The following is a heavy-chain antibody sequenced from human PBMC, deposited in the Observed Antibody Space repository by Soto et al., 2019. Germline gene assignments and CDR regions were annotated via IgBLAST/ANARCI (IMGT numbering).Heavy chain of an antibody. V-gene: IGHV5-51*01. CDR3: ARRYAPLGYYYMDV. J-gene: IGHJ6*03. CDR2: IYPGDSDT. D-gene: IGHD5-18*01. Sequence: GESQKISSKGSGYSFTSYWSGWVRQMPGKGLEWMGIIYPGDSDTRYSPSFQGQVTISADKSISTAYLQWSSLKASDTAMYYCARRYAPLGYYYMDVWGKGTTVTVSS. CDR1: GYSFTSYW.